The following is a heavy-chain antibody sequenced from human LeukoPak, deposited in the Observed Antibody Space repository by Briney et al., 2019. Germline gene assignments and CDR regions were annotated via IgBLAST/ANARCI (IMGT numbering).Heavy chain of an antibody. D-gene: IGHD3-16*02. CDR3: GREDVWGNNRPKGHFDY. CDR2: IYGRGST. J-gene: IGHJ4*02. V-gene: IGHV4-59*01. CDR1: GGSISRYY. Sequence: SETLSLTCTVSGGSISRYYWSWIRQPPGEGLGWSGYIYGRGSTNYNPSLKSRVTVSVDTSKNQFSLNLNSVTAADTAVYYCGREDVWGNNRPKGHFDYWGQGTLVTVSS.